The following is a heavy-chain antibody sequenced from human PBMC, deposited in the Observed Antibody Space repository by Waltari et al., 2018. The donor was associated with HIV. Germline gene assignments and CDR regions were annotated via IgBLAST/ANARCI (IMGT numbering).Heavy chain of an antibody. CDR1: GGAISNHY. CDR3: ARGPIMTPGNFYNGFDV. J-gene: IGHJ6*02. D-gene: IGHD2-15*01. CDR2: IYYSGNT. V-gene: IGHV4-59*11. Sequence: QVPLLESGPGLVKPSETLSLPCRVSGGAISNHYLGWIRQPPGKGLEWIGYIYYSGNTNYNSSLKSRVTLSVDTSKNQFSLKLSSVTAADTAIYYCARGPIMTPGNFYNGFDVWGRGTTVIVSS.